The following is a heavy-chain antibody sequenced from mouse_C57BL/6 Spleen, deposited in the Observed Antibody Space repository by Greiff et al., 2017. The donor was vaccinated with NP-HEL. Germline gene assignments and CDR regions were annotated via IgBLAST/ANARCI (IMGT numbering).Heavy chain of an antibody. CDR2: ISYSGST. D-gene: IGHD4-1*01. CDR3: ARALLGLYYFDY. V-gene: IGHV3-1*01. J-gene: IGHJ2*01. Sequence: ESGPGMVKPSQSLSLTCTVTGYSITSGYDWHWIRHFPGNKLEWMGYISYSGSTNYNPSLKSRISITHDTSKNHFFLKLNSVTTEDTATYYCARALLGLYYFDYWGQGTTLTVSS. CDR1: GYSITSGYD.